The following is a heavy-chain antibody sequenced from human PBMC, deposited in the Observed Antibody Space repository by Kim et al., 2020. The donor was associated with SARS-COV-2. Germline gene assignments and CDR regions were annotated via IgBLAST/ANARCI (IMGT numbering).Heavy chain of an antibody. CDR3: AKDRDSSGYYNNWFDP. CDR1: GFTFNSYG. CDR2: IWYDGSNK. V-gene: IGHV3-33*06. Sequence: GGSLRLSCAASGFTFNSYGMHWVRQAPGKGLEWVAVIWYDGSNKYYADSVKGRFIISRDNSKNTLYLQMNSLRAEDTAVYYCAKDRDSSGYYNNWFDPWGQGTLVTVSS. J-gene: IGHJ5*02. D-gene: IGHD3-22*01.